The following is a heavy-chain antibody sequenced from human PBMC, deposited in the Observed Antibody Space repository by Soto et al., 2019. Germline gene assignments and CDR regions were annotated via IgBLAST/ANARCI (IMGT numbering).Heavy chain of an antibody. D-gene: IGHD3-10*01. CDR1: GDPITSYF. V-gene: IGHV4-4*07. CDR3: ARTLSGFTYGSRQFYFDY. CDR2: MFPGGTT. J-gene: IGHJ4*02. Sequence: SETLSLTCTVSGDPITSYFWSWIRQPAGKGLEWIGHMFPGGTTSHNTSLKSRVSMSIDTSKNQFSLTLTSVTAADTAVYYCARTLSGFTYGSRQFYFDYWGQGTLVTVSS.